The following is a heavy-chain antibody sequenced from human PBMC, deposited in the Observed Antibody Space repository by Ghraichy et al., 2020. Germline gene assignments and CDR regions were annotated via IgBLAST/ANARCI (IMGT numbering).Heavy chain of an antibody. CDR1: GGSISSYY. CDR2: IYYSGST. J-gene: IGHJ4*02. CDR3: ARQPTVGSSWSLDY. Sequence: SETLSLTCTVSGGSISSYYWSWIRQPPGKGLEWIGYIYYSGSTNYNPSLKSRVTISVDTSKNQFSLKLSSVTAADTAVYYCARQPTVGSSWSLDYWGQGTLVTVSS. V-gene: IGHV4-59*08. D-gene: IGHD6-13*01.